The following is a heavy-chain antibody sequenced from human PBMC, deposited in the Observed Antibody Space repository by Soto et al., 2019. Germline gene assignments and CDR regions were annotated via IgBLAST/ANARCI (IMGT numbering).Heavy chain of an antibody. CDR2: IIPISGTA. V-gene: IGHV1-69*01. J-gene: IGHJ6*02. D-gene: IGHD2-2*01. CDR3: ARSQGSRTSLEIYYYYYYGMDV. CDR1: GGTFSSYA. Sequence: QVQLVQSGDEGKKLGSSVKISYKASGGTFSSYAISWVRPAPGQGLQWMGGIIPISGTANYAQKFQGRVTIIADESTSTAYMELSSLRSEDTAVYYCARSQGSRTSLEIYYYYYYGMDVWGQGTTVTVSS.